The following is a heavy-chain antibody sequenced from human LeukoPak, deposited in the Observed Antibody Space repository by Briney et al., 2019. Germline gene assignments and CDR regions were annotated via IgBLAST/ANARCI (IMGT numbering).Heavy chain of an antibody. CDR2: IRSKAYGGTT. Sequence: RLGGSLRLSCTASGFTFGDYAMSWVRQAPGKGLEWVGFIRSKAYGGTTEYAASVKGRFTISGDDSKSIAYLQMNSLKTEDTAVYYCTKGEYYYDSSGYYYALLDYWGQGTLVTVSS. D-gene: IGHD3-22*01. CDR1: GFTFGDYA. J-gene: IGHJ4*02. CDR3: TKGEYYYDSSGYYYALLDY. V-gene: IGHV3-49*04.